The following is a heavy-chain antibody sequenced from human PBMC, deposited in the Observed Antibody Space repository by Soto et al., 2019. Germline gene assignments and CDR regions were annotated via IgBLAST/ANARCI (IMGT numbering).Heavy chain of an antibody. CDR2: IGTTGDT. V-gene: IGHV3-13*01. CDR3: ARGGDTSIYFMDV. D-gene: IGHD5-18*01. Sequence: EVQLVESGGGLVQPGGSLRLSCAASGFTFSRFDIHWVRQATGKGLEWVSSIGTTGDTYYPGSVKGRFTISRENAKNSLYLQMNSLRDGDTAVYYCARGGDTSIYFMDVWGKGTTVTVSS. J-gene: IGHJ6*03. CDR1: GFTFSRFD.